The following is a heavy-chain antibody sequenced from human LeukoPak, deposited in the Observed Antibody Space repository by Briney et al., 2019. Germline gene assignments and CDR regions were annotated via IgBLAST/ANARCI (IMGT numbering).Heavy chain of an antibody. V-gene: IGHV1-46*01. D-gene: IGHD4-11*01. CDR3: ARLTYSNYDSWFDP. J-gene: IGHJ5*02. CDR2: INPSGGST. CDR1: GYTFTSYY. Sequence: ASVKVSCKASGYTFTSYYMHWVRQAPGQGLEWMGIINPSGGSTSYAQKFQGRVTMTRDTSTSTVYMEVRRLRSEDTAVYYCARLTYSNYDSWFDPWGQGTLATVSS.